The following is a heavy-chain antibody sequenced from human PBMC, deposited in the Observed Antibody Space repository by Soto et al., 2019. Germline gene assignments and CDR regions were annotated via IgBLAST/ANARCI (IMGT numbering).Heavy chain of an antibody. Sequence: PSETLSLTCAVYGGSFSGYYWSWIRQPPGKGLEWIGEINHSGSTNYNPSLKSRVTISVDRSKNQFSLKLSSVTAADTAVYYCARGSGAGFGELSFGGRRRGGYYGMDVWGQGTTVTVSS. D-gene: IGHD3-10*01. J-gene: IGHJ6*02. CDR2: INHSGST. CDR3: ARGSGAGFGELSFGGRRRGGYYGMDV. V-gene: IGHV4-34*01. CDR1: GGSFSGYY.